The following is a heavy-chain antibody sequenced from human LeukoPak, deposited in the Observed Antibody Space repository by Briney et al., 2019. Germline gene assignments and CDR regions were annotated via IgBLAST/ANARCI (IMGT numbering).Heavy chain of an antibody. CDR3: AREGRCSGGSCYSYYYYMDV. CDR2: IYYSGST. D-gene: IGHD2-15*01. V-gene: IGHV4-59*01. CDR1: GGSISSYY. Sequence: SETLSLTCTVPGGSISSYYWSWIRQPPGKGLEWIGYIYYSGSTNYNPSLKSRVTISVDTSKNQFSLKLSSVTAADTAVYYCAREGRCSGGSCYSYYYYMDVWGKGTTVTVSS. J-gene: IGHJ6*03.